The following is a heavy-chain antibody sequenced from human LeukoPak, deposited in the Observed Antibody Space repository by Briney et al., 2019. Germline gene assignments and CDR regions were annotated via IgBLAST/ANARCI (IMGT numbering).Heavy chain of an antibody. V-gene: IGHV4-59*12. J-gene: IGHJ3*02. D-gene: IGHD5-18*01. Sequence: SETLSLTCTVSGGSISSYYWSWIRQPPGKGLEWIGYIYYSGSTNYNPSLKSRVTISVDTSKNQFSLKLSSVTAADTAVYYCARGKRGYSYGYDDAFDIWGQGTMVTVSS. CDR3: ARGKRGYSYGYDDAFDI. CDR1: GGSISSYY. CDR2: IYYSGST.